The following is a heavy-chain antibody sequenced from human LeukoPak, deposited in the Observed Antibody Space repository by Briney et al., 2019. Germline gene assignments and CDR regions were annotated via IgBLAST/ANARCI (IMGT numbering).Heavy chain of an antibody. CDR2: IYHSGST. CDR3: ARVHTTPKGEGATAYYFDY. CDR1: GYSISSGYY. Sequence: PSETLSLTCTVSGYSISSGYYWGWIRQPPGKGLEWIGSIYHSGSTYYNPSLKSRVTISVDTSKNQFSLKLSSVTAADTAVYYCARVHTTPKGEGATAYYFDYWGQGTLVTVSS. J-gene: IGHJ4*02. V-gene: IGHV4-38-2*02. D-gene: IGHD1-26*01.